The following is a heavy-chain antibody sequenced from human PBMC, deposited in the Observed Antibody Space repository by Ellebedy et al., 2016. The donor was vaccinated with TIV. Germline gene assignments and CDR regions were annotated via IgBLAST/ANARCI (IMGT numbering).Heavy chain of an antibody. J-gene: IGHJ6*02. V-gene: IGHV3-48*02. CDR1: GLTFSSHS. CDR3: ARVRGTYAYGMDV. CDR2: IGTTGNTV. Sequence: GESLKISCAASGLTFSSHSMNWVRQAPGKGLEWVSCIGTTGNTVYYAESVKGRFTISRDNAMNSLYLEMNSLRDEDTAVYYCARVRGTYAYGMDVWGQGTTVTVSS. D-gene: IGHD3-16*01.